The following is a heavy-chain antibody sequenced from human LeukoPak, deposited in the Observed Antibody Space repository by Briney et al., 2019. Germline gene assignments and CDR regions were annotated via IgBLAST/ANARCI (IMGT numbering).Heavy chain of an antibody. CDR2: TYYRSKWYN. CDR3: AREKWLPSDRYYGMDV. J-gene: IGHJ6*02. V-gene: IGHV6-1*01. D-gene: IGHD6-19*01. Sequence: SQALSLTCAISGDSVSSNSAAWNWIRQSPSRGLEWLGRTYYRSKWYNDYGSSVKTRITVNPDTSKNQFSLQLKSVTPEDTAVYYWAREKWLPSDRYYGMDVGGQGPTAPVSS. CDR1: GDSVSSNSAA.